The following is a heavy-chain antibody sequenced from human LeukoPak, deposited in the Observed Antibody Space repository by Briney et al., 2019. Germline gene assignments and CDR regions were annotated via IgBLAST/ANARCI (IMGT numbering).Heavy chain of an antibody. CDR3: AKALSSSFYYFDL. Sequence: GGSLRLSCADSGFIFSNYAMNWVRQAPEKGLEWVSTIHGGGDVTYYADSVKGRFTISRDNSRNTLYLQMNSLRAEDTAVYYCAKALSSSFYYFDLGGRGTLVTVSS. V-gene: IGHV3-23*01. D-gene: IGHD3-16*02. CDR1: GFIFSNYA. J-gene: IGHJ2*01. CDR2: IHGGGDVT.